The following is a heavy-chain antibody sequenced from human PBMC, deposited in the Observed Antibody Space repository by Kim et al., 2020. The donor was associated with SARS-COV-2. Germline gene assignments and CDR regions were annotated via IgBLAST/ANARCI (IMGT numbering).Heavy chain of an antibody. CDR3: ARAVAGSFDY. CDR1: GGSFSGYY. J-gene: IGHJ4*02. V-gene: IGHV4-34*01. Sequence: SETLSLTCAVYGGSFSGYYWSWIRQPPGKGLEWIGEINHSGSTNYNPSLKSRVTISVDTSKNQFSLKLSSVTAADTAVYYCARAVAGSFDYWGQGTLVTVSS. CDR2: INHSGST. D-gene: IGHD6-19*01.